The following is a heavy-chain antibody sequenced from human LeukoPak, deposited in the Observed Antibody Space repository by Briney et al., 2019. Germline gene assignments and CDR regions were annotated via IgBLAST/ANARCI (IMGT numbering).Heavy chain of an antibody. CDR1: GDSISSFY. J-gene: IGHJ4*02. D-gene: IGHD6-19*01. V-gene: IGHV4-4*07. CDR2: IYGSGSA. CDR3: ARERYSRGWYPFEF. Sequence: PSETLSLTCTVSGDSISSFYWSWIRPPAGKGLEWIGRIYGSGSAKYNPSLKSRGTISVDTSKNQISLKLTSVTAADTAVYFCARERYSRGWYPFEFWGQGTLVTVSS.